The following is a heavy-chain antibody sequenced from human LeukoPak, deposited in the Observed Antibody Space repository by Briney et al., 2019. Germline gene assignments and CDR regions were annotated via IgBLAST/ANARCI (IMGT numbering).Heavy chain of an antibody. CDR1: GFTFSSYA. D-gene: IGHD1-26*01. CDR2: VSGSGGAT. V-gene: IGHV3-23*01. CDR3: AKDYNFWAYSHIDY. Sequence: PGGSLRLSCAASGFTFSSYAMSWVRKAPGKGLEWVSGVSGSGGATYYADSVKGRFTISRDNSKNTLYLQLNSLRVEDTAVYYCAKDYNFWAYSHIDYWGQGALVTVSS. J-gene: IGHJ4*02.